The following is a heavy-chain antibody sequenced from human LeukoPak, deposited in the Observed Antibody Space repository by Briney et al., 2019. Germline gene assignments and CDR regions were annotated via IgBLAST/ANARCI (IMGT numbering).Heavy chain of an antibody. J-gene: IGHJ4*02. CDR2: IYSGGST. Sequence: PGGSLRLSCAASGFTVSSNYMSWVAQAPGKGRKWSSVIYSGGSTYYADSVKGRFTISRDNSKNTLYLQMNSLRAEDTAVYYCARNYGSGSYYARYYFDYWGQGTLVTVSS. D-gene: IGHD3-10*01. V-gene: IGHV3-66*01. CDR1: GFTVSSNY. CDR3: ARNYGSGSYYARYYFDY.